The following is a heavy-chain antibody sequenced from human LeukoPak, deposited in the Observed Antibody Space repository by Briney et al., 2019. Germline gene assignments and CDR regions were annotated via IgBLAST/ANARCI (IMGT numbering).Heavy chain of an antibody. Sequence: ASVKVSCKASGGTFSSYGISWVRQAPGKGLEWMGGIITIFSTANYAQKFQGRVTITEDESTSTAYMELSSLRSEDTAVYYCARGRLWMWYFDYWGQGTLVTVSS. V-gene: IGHV1-69*13. CDR3: ARGRLWMWYFDY. CDR2: IITIFSTA. CDR1: GGTFSSYG. D-gene: IGHD5-18*01. J-gene: IGHJ4*02.